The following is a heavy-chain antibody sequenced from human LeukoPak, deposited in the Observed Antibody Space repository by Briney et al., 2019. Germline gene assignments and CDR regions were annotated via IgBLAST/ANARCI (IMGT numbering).Heavy chain of an antibody. D-gene: IGHD4-11*01. CDR1: GFTFSSYG. V-gene: IGHV3-30*18. Sequence: PGGSLRLSCAASGFTFSSYGMHWVRQAPGKGLEWVAVISYDGSNKYFADSVKGRFIISRDNPKNTLYLQMNSLRAEDTAVYYCAKSTTVTTQQRGYFDYWGQGTLVTVSS. CDR3: AKSTTVTTQQRGYFDY. CDR2: ISYDGSNK. J-gene: IGHJ4*02.